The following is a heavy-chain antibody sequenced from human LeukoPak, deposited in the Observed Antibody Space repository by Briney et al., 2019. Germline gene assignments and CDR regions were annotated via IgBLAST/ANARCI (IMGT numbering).Heavy chain of an antibody. Sequence: PGGSLRLSCAASGFTFSSYAMSWVRQAPGKGLEWVSAISGSGGSTYYADSVKGRFTISRDNSKDTLYLQMNSLRAEDTAVYYCAKGSYYYDASGHLGGDYWGQGTLVTVSS. CDR2: ISGSGGST. J-gene: IGHJ4*02. CDR3: AKGSYYYDASGHLGGDY. CDR1: GFTFSSYA. V-gene: IGHV3-23*01. D-gene: IGHD3-22*01.